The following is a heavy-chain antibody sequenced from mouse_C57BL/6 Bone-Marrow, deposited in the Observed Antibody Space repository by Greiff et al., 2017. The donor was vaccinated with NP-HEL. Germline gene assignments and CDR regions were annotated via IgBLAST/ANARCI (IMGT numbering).Heavy chain of an antibody. CDR2: IYPGDGDT. CDR3: ARPWGGHYYATDY. CDR1: GYAFSSSW. Sequence: QVQLQQSGPELVKPGASVKISCKASGYAFSSSWMNWVKQRPGKGLEWIGRIYPGDGDTNYNGKFKGKATLTADKSSSTAYMQLSSLTSEDSAVYFCARPWGGHYYATDYWGQGTSVTVSS. D-gene: IGHD3-3*01. J-gene: IGHJ4*01. V-gene: IGHV1-82*01.